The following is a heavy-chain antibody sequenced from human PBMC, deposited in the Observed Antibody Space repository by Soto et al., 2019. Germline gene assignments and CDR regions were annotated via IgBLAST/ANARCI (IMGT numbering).Heavy chain of an antibody. V-gene: IGHV4-30-4*01. J-gene: IGHJ4*02. CDR1: GGSISSGDYY. CDR3: AREGYLLYTFDY. Sequence: SETLSLTCTVSGGSISSGDYYWSWIRQPPGKGLEWIGYIYYSGSTYYNPSLKSRVTISVDTSKNQFSLKLSSVTAADTAVYYCAREGYLLYTFDYWGQGTLVTVSS. D-gene: IGHD1-26*01. CDR2: IYYSGST.